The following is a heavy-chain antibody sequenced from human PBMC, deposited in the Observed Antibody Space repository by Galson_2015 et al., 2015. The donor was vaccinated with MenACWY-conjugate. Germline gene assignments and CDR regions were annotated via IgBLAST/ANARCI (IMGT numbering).Heavy chain of an antibody. CDR1: GYSFPSYW. Sequence: QSGAEVKKPGESLMISCRGSGYSFPSYWIGWVRQMPGKGLEWMGIIHPGDSDTRYSPSFQGQVSISADKSISTAYLQWSSLKASDTAMYYCARGGQGYYYDSSARYDYWGQGTLVTVSS. J-gene: IGHJ4*02. D-gene: IGHD3-22*01. V-gene: IGHV5-51*03. CDR3: ARGGQGYYYDSSARYDY. CDR2: IHPGDSDT.